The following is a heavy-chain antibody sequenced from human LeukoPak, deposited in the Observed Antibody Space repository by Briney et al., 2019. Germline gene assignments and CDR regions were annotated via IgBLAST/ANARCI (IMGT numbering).Heavy chain of an antibody. J-gene: IGHJ4*02. CDR3: ARGPYAWGYIDY. V-gene: IGHV4-61*02. Sequence: PSQTLSLTCTVSGGYISSGTYYWSWIRQPAGKGLEWIGRFYTSGSTNYNPSLKSRVTISVDTSKNQFSLKLSSVTAADTAVYYCARGPYAWGYIDYWGQGTLVTVSS. CDR1: GGYISSGTYY. CDR2: FYTSGST. D-gene: IGHD7-27*01.